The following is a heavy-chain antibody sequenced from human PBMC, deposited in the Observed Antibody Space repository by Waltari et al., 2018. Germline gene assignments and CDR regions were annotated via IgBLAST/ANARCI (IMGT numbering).Heavy chain of an antibody. Sequence: QVQLQESGPGLVKPSETLSLNCTVSDASISTDDYYWSWIRQPPGKGLEWIGNIYSDGIAYYNPSLKTRFTMSVDTSKNQFSLKLTSVTAADTAMYYCAREHRLVRGVPERDGGLLWGQGTLVTVSS. CDR2: IYSDGIA. CDR1: DASISTDDYY. V-gene: IGHV4-30-4*08. J-gene: IGHJ4*02. CDR3: AREHRLVRGVPERDGGLL. D-gene: IGHD3-10*01.